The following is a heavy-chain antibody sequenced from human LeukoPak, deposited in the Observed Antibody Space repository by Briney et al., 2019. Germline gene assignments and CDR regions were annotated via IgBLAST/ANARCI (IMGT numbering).Heavy chain of an antibody. D-gene: IGHD3-3*01. CDR1: GGSISSYY. Sequence: SETLSLTCTVSGGSISSYYWSWIRQPPGKGLEWIGYIYYSGSTNYNPSLKSRVPISVDTSKNQFSLKLSSVTAADTAVYYCARARVGDWTIFGVVFSNWFDPWGQGTLVTVSS. CDR3: ARARVGDWTIFGVVFSNWFDP. CDR2: IYYSGST. V-gene: IGHV4-59*01. J-gene: IGHJ5*02.